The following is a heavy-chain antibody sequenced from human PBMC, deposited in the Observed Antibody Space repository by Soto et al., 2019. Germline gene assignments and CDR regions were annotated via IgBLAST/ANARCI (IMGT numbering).Heavy chain of an antibody. Sequence: EVQLVESGGGLVRLGGSLSLSCAASGFPLSPPHMDWSRQAPGKGLEWLGRTGNKAKNYITEYATSVKGRFTISRDDSKNSVYLQLNSLKSEDTAVYYCGRWTSGSPDCWGQGTLVTVSS. J-gene: IGHJ4*02. D-gene: IGHD1-26*01. CDR3: GRWTSGSPDC. V-gene: IGHV3-72*01. CDR1: GFPLSPPH. CDR2: TGNKAKNYIT.